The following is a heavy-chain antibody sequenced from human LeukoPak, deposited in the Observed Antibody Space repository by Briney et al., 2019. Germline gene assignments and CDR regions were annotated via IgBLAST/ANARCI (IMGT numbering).Heavy chain of an antibody. D-gene: IGHD3-9*01. J-gene: IGHJ4*02. CDR3: AREIGTYYDILTPSAADY. CDR2: ISAYNGNT. Sequence: ASVKVSCKASGYTFTSYGISWVRQAPGQGLEWMGWISAYNGNTNYAQKLQGRVTMTTDTSTSTAYMELRSLRSDDTAVYYCAREIGTYYDILTPSAADYWGQGTLVTVSS. V-gene: IGHV1-18*01. CDR1: GYTFTSYG.